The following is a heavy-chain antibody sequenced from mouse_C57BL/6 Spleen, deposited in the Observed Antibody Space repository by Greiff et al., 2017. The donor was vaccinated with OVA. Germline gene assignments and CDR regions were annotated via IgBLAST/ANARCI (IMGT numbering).Heavy chain of an antibody. CDR3: AREYDYDEGAWFAY. CDR1: GYTFTSYW. J-gene: IGHJ3*01. D-gene: IGHD2-4*01. V-gene: IGHV1-55*01. Sequence: VQLQQPGAELVKPGASVKMSCKASGYTFTSYWITWVKQRPGQGLEWIGDIYPGSGSTNYNEKFKSKATLTVDTSSSTAYMQLSSLTSEDSAVYYCAREYDYDEGAWFAYWDQGTLVTVSA. CDR2: IYPGSGST.